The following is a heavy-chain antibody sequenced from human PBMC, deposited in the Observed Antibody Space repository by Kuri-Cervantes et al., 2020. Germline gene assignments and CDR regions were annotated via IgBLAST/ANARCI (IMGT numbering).Heavy chain of an antibody. CDR2: ISWDGGST. Sequence: GESLKISCAASGFTFDSYTMNWVRQAPGKGLEWVSLISWDGGSTYYADSVKGRFTISRDNAKNSLYLQMNSLRAEDTAVYYCARVEVTTNYYYYMDIWGKGTTVTVSS. J-gene: IGHJ6*03. CDR3: ARVEVTTNYYYYMDI. D-gene: IGHD4-17*01. V-gene: IGHV3-43D*04. CDR1: GFTFDSYT.